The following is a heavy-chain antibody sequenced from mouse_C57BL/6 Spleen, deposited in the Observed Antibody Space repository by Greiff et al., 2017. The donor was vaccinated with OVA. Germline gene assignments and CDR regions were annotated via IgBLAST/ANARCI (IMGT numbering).Heavy chain of an antibody. D-gene: IGHD1-1*01. J-gene: IGHJ2*01. CDR1: GFTFSDYG. CDR2: ISSGSSTI. V-gene: IGHV5-17*01. CDR3: ARDYYCSLDY. Sequence: DVKLVESGGGLVKPGGSLKLSCAASGFTFSDYGMHWVRQAPETGLEWVAYISSGSSTIYYADTVKGRFTISRDNAKNTLFMQMTSLRSEDTAMYYCARDYYCSLDYWGQGTTLTVSS.